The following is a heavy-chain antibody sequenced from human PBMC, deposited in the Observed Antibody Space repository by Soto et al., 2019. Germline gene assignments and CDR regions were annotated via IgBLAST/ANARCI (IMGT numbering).Heavy chain of an antibody. CDR3: SHSAWGVRYYYGSGNYNWFDS. D-gene: IGHD3-10*01. CDR1: GFSLSTGGVG. CDR2: IYWDDDK. Sequence: SGPTVANPTQTLTLTCTFFGFSLSTGGVGVGWIRQPPGKALEWLAFIYWDDDKSYSPSLKSRLTITKDTSKNQVVHTMTNMDPVNTATYYCSHSAWGVRYYYGSGNYNWFDSWGQGTLVTVSS. V-gene: IGHV2-5*02. J-gene: IGHJ5*01.